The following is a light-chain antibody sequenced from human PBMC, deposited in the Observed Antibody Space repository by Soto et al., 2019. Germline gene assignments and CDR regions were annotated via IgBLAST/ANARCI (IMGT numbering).Light chain of an antibody. Sequence: QSALTQPASVSGSPEQSITISCTGTSSDVGSYNLVSWYQQHPGKAPKVMIYEATKRPSGVSNRFSGSKSGNTASLTISGLQAEDEADYYCVLYMGSGIWVFGEGTKVTVL. J-gene: IGLJ3*02. V-gene: IGLV2-23*01. CDR1: SSDVGSYNL. CDR3: VLYMGSGIWV. CDR2: EAT.